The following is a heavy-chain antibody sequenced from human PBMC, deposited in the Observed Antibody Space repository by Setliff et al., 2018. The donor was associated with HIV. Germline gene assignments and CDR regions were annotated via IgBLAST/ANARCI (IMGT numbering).Heavy chain of an antibody. CDR2: ISWNGGSK. Sequence: PGGSLRLSCAASGFTFDDYTIHWVRQAPGKGLEWISLISWNGGSKDYAESVKGRFTISRDNSKNSLYLQMNSLGAENTAVYYCAKDNLYSSGLYQFDYWGQGTMVTVSS. V-gene: IGHV3-43D*04. D-gene: IGHD3-10*01. J-gene: IGHJ4*02. CDR3: AKDNLYSSGLYQFDY. CDR1: GFTFDDYT.